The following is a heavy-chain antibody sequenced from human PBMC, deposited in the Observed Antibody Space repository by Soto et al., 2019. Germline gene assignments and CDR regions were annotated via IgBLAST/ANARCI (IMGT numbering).Heavy chain of an antibody. Sequence: QVQLVQSGAEVKTPGASVKVSCKASGYTFTSYYMHWVRQAPGQGLEWMGIINPSGDSTSYAQKFQGKVTMNRDPSTSTVYMGVSRLGSEDTGRYLWAERGGNDAFDFWGQGTMVTVSS. CDR3: AERGGNDAFDF. V-gene: IGHV1-46*01. J-gene: IGHJ3*01. CDR2: INPSGDST. D-gene: IGHD3-16*01. CDR1: GYTFTSYY.